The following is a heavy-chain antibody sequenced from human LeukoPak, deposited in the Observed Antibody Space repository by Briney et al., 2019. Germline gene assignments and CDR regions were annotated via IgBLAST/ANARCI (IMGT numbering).Heavy chain of an antibody. CDR3: TTGVGSSIRTVN. Sequence: PRGSLRLSCAGSGFTFSYPWMSWVRQAPGKGLEWVGRVRSKDDGGTTDYAAPVKGRFTISRDDSKNTLYLQMNSLKTEDTAVYYCTTGVGSSIRTVNWGQGALVTVSS. CDR1: GFTFSYPW. J-gene: IGHJ4*02. V-gene: IGHV3-15*01. D-gene: IGHD1-26*01. CDR2: VRSKDDGGTT.